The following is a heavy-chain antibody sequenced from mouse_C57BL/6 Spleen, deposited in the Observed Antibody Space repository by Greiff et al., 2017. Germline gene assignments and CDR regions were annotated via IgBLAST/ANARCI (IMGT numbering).Heavy chain of an antibody. V-gene: IGHV5-16*01. J-gene: IGHJ2*01. Sequence: VQLKESEGGLVQPGSSMKLSCTASGFTFSDYYMAWVRQVPEKGLEWVANINYDGSSTYYLDSLKSRFIISRDNAKNILYLQMSSLKSEDTATYYCAREGYGSSLGYWGQGTTLTVSS. CDR2: INYDGSST. CDR3: AREGYGSSLGY. CDR1: GFTFSDYY. D-gene: IGHD1-1*01.